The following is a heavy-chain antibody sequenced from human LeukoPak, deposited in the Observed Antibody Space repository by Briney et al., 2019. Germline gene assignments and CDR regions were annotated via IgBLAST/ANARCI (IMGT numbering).Heavy chain of an antibody. V-gene: IGHV3-30*03. Sequence: PGGSLRLSCAASGFTFSSYGMHWVRQAPGKGLEWVAVISYDGSNKYYAESVKGRFTVSRDNSKNTLYLQMNSLRVEDTALYYCASGWYDAFDIWGQGTMVTVSS. CDR1: GFTFSSYG. J-gene: IGHJ3*02. CDR2: ISYDGSNK. CDR3: ASGWYDAFDI. D-gene: IGHD6-19*01.